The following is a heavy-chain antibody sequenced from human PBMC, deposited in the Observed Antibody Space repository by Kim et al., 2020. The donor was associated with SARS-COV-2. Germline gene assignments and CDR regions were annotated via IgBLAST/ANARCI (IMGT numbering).Heavy chain of an antibody. V-gene: IGHV3-33*05. Sequence: GGSLRLSCAASGFTFSSYGMHWVRQAPGKGLEWVAVISYDGSNKYYADSVKGRFTISRDNSKNTLYLQMNSLRAEDTAVYYCARERGELRGGFDYWGQGTLVTVSS. CDR2: ISYDGSNK. CDR3: ARERGELRGGFDY. CDR1: GFTFSSYG. J-gene: IGHJ4*02. D-gene: IGHD1-26*01.